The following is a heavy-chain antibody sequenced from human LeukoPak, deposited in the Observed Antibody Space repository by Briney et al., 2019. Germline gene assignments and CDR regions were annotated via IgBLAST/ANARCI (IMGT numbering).Heavy chain of an antibody. J-gene: IGHJ4*02. CDR1: GYTFTAYY. CDR3: ARDLYSRRMNYYGSGSYFAY. Sequence: ASVKVSCKASGYTFTAYYVHWVRQAPGQGLEWIGWINPNTGDTNYAPKFQGRVTMTTDTSTSTAYMELRSLRSDDTAGYYCARDLYSRRMNYYGSGSYFAYWGQGTLVTVSS. V-gene: IGHV1-2*02. CDR2: INPNTGDT. D-gene: IGHD3-10*01.